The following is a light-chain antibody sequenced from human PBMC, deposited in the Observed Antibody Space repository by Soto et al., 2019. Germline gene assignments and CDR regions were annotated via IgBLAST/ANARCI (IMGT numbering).Light chain of an antibody. V-gene: IGLV3-1*01. CDR2: EDD. Sequence: SYELIQPCSVSVSPGQTARITCSGDKLGDKYACWYQQKAGQSPVLVLFEDDKRPAGIPERFSGSNSGSTATLTISEAQATDEADYYCQTWDSNTVIFGGGTK. CDR1: KLGDKY. J-gene: IGLJ2*01. CDR3: QTWDSNTVI.